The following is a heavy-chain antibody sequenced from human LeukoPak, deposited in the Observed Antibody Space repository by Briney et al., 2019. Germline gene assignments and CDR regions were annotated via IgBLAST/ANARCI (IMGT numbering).Heavy chain of an antibody. CDR3: ASRAPYCDILTGYYEDY. V-gene: IGHV4-39*01. CDR1: GGSISSSSYY. CDR2: IYYSGST. Sequence: PSETLSLTCTVSGGSISSSSYYWGWIRQPPGTGLEWIGSIYYSGSTYYNPSLKSRVTISVDTSKNQFSLKLSSVAAADTAVYYCASRAPYCDILTGYYEDYWGQGTLVTVSS. D-gene: IGHD3-9*01. J-gene: IGHJ4*02.